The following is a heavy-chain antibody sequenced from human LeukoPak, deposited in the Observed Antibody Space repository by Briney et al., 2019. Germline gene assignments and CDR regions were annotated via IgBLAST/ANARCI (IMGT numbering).Heavy chain of an antibody. Sequence: GGSLRLSCAASGFTFSSYAMSWVRQAPGKGLEWVSAISGSGGSTYYADSVKGRFTISRDNSKNTLYLQMNSLRAEDTAVYYCAKQPSYYYGSGSYYWFDPWGQGTLVTVSS. V-gene: IGHV3-23*01. CDR1: GFTFSSYA. CDR3: AKQPSYYYGSGSYYWFDP. D-gene: IGHD3-10*01. J-gene: IGHJ5*02. CDR2: ISGSGGST.